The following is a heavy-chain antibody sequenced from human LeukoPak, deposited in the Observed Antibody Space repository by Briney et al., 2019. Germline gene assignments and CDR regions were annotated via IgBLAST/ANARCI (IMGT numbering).Heavy chain of an antibody. CDR1: GFSLSNYA. D-gene: IGHD3-3*01. J-gene: IGHJ4*02. Sequence: TGGSLRLSCAASGFSLSNYAMHWVRQTPGTGLEWVAVIWYDGSNEYYSEFVKGRFAISRDTSRNTLYLQMNNVRAEDTAVYFCARDPGLRLDSWGQGTLVTVS. CDR3: ARDPGLRLDS. V-gene: IGHV3-33*01. CDR2: IWYDGSNE.